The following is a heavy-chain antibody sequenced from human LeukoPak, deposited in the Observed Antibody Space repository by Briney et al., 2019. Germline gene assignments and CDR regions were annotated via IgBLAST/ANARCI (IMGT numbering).Heavy chain of an antibody. V-gene: IGHV4-30-4*08. Sequence: PSQTLSLTCTVSGGSISSGDYYWSWIRQPPGKGLEWIGYIYYSGSTYYNPSLKSRVTISVDTSKHQFSLKLSSVTAADTAVYYCAREHSNYGSDYWGQGTLVTVSS. J-gene: IGHJ4*02. CDR1: GGSISSGDYY. CDR2: IYYSGST. CDR3: AREHSNYGSDY. D-gene: IGHD4-11*01.